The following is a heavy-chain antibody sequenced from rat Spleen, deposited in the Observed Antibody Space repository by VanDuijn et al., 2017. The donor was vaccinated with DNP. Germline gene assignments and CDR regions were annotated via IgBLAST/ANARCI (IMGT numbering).Heavy chain of an antibody. D-gene: IGHD1-3*01. Sequence: EVQLQESGPGLVKPSQSLSLTCSVTGYSITSNYWAWIRKFPGDKMEWIGYINYSGGTGYNPSLKSRISITRDTSKNQFFLQLNSVTTEDTATYYCARWNYGYWYFDFWGPGTMVTVSS. CDR3: ARWNYGYWYFDF. CDR2: INYSGGT. CDR1: GYSITSNY. J-gene: IGHJ1*01. V-gene: IGHV3-1*01.